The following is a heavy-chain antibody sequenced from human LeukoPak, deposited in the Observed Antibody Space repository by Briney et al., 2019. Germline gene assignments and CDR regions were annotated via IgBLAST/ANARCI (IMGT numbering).Heavy chain of an antibody. J-gene: IGHJ4*02. Sequence: PSETLSLTCTVSGGSISSGDYYWSWIRQPPGTGLEWIGYIYYSGSTYYNPSLKSRVTISVDTSKNQFSLKLSSVTAADTAVYYCARELGGNYFDYWGQGTLVTVSP. D-gene: IGHD2-15*01. CDR3: ARELGGNYFDY. V-gene: IGHV4-30-4*01. CDR1: GGSISSGDYY. CDR2: IYYSGST.